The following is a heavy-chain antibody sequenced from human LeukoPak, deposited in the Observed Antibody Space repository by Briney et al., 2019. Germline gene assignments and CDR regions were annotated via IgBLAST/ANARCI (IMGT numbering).Heavy chain of an antibody. Sequence: GGSLRLSCAASGFTVSSNYMSWVRHAPGKGLEWVSVIYSGGSTYYADSVKGRFTISRDNSKNTLYLQMKSLRAEDTAVYYCARELDGGKAIDDWGQGTLVTVSS. CDR1: GFTVSSNY. CDR3: ARELDGGKAIDD. V-gene: IGHV3-66*01. CDR2: IYSGGST. J-gene: IGHJ4*02. D-gene: IGHD4-23*01.